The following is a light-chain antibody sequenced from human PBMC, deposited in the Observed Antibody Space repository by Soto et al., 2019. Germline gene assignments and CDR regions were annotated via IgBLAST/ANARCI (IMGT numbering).Light chain of an antibody. CDR3: QQYNNYSIT. Sequence: VTITCRASQSISRWLAWYQQRPGKAPKLLMYDASSLESGVPLRFSSSGSGTEITLTISRLQTDAFATYYCQQYNNYSITFGQERRVEIK. CDR2: DAS. V-gene: IGKV1-5*01. CDR1: QSISRW. J-gene: IGKJ5*01.